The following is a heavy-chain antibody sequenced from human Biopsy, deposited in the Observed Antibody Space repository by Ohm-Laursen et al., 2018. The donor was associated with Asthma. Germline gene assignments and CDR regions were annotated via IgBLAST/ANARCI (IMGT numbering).Heavy chain of an antibody. D-gene: IGHD3-22*01. Sequence: GSLRLSCAASGFNFTTYAIAWIRQAPGKGLEWVSVIYSGGTSHTADSVRGRFTISRDYSKNTLYLQMHSLRAEDTAVYYCARGDSSNWSHYYFDYWGQGTLVNVSS. V-gene: IGHV3-53*01. CDR3: ARGDSSNWSHYYFDY. CDR1: GFNFTTYA. J-gene: IGHJ4*02. CDR2: IYSGGTS.